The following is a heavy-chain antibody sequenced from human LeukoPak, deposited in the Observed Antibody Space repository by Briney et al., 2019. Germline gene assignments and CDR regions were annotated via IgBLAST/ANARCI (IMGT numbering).Heavy chain of an antibody. V-gene: IGHV4-4*02. Sequence: PSETLSLTCGVSGGSIITTNWWSWVRQPPGKGLEWIGEVHLNGATNYNPSLESRVSMSIDKSKNQLSLKLSSVTAADTATYYCTRESGAFSPFGFWGHGSLVTVSS. D-gene: IGHD1-26*01. J-gene: IGHJ4*01. CDR2: VHLNGAT. CDR1: GGSIITTNW. CDR3: TRESGAFSPFGF.